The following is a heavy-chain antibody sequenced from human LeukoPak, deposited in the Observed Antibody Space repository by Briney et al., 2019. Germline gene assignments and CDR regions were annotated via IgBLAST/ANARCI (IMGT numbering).Heavy chain of an antibody. J-gene: IGHJ6*02. CDR1: GGSFSGYY. V-gene: IGHV4-34*01. D-gene: IGHD6-19*01. CDR2: INHSRST. Sequence: SETLSLTCAVYGGSFSGYYWSWIRQPPGKGLEWIGEINHSRSTNYNPSLKSRVTISVDTSKNQFSLKLSSVTAADTAVYYCARVVKPKQWLAPTGYYYYYGMDVRGQGTTVTVSS. CDR3: ARVVKPKQWLAPTGYYYYYGMDV.